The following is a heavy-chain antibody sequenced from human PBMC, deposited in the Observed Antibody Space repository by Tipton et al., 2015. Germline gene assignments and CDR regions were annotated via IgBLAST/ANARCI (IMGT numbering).Heavy chain of an antibody. D-gene: IGHD2-21*01. CDR1: GGSVSSGTYY. Sequence: TLSLTCTVSGGSVSSGTYYWSWIRQPPGKGLEWIGYIYYSGSTNYNPSLKSRVTISVDTSKNQVSLRLSSVTAADTAVYYCAAFCYGGNCPDYWGQGTLVTVSS. CDR3: AAFCYGGNCPDY. CDR2: IYYSGST. J-gene: IGHJ4*02. V-gene: IGHV4-61*01.